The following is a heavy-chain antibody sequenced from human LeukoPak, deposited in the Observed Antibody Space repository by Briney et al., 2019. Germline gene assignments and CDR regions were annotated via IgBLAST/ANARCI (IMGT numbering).Heavy chain of an antibody. CDR1: GGSISSSNW. D-gene: IGHD7-27*01. CDR3: ARGGETGPDVIYYFDY. Sequence: PSETLSLTCAVSGGSISSSNWWSWVRQPPGKGLEWIGEIYHSGSTNYNPSLKSRVTISVDKSKNQFSLELSSVNAADTAVYYCARGGETGPDVIYYFDYWGQGTLVTVSS. J-gene: IGHJ4*02. V-gene: IGHV4-4*02. CDR2: IYHSGST.